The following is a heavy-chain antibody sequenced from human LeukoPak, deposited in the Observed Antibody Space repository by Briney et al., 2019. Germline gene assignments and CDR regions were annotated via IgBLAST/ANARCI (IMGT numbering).Heavy chain of an antibody. CDR3: ARSEVQTYYDILTGYYPPYDAFDI. Sequence: ASVKVSCKASGYTFTGYYMHWVRQAPGQGLEWMGWINPNSGGTNYAQKFQGRVTMTRDTSISTAYMEPSRLRSDDTAVYYCARSEVQTYYDILTGYYPPYDAFDIWGQGTMVTVSS. CDR2: INPNSGGT. J-gene: IGHJ3*02. CDR1: GYTFTGYY. V-gene: IGHV1-2*02. D-gene: IGHD3-9*01.